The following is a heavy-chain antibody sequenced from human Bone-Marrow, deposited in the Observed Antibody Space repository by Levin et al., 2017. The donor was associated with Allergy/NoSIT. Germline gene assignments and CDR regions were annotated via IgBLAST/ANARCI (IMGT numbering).Heavy chain of an antibody. V-gene: IGHV1-69*13. J-gene: IGHJ4*02. Sequence: ASVKVSCKASGGTFNNYAINWVRQAPGQGLEWMGGIIPIFGTSDYVQKFQGRVTITADQSTFTAYMELSSLTSDDTAVYFCARVLYNDGSAYYRVPHLPPVEWGQGTLVTVSS. CDR3: ARVLYNDGSAYYRVPHLPPVE. D-gene: IGHD3-22*01. CDR1: GGTFNNYA. CDR2: IIPIFGTS.